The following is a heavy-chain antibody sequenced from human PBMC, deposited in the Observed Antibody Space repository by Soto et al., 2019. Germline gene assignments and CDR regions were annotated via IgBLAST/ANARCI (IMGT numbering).Heavy chain of an antibody. CDR2: IYYSGST. CDR1: GGSISSSSYY. CDR3: ARHRRSSGPH. D-gene: IGHD3-22*01. J-gene: IGHJ4*02. V-gene: IGHV4-39*01. Sequence: LSLICTVSGGSISSSSYYWGWIRQPPGKGLEWIGSIYYSGSTYYNPSLKSRVTISVDTSKNQFSLKLSSVTAADTAVYYCARHRRSSGPHWGQGTLVTAPQ.